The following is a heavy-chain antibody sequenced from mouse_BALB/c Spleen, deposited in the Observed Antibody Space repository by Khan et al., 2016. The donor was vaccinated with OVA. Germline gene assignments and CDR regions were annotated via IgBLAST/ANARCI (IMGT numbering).Heavy chain of an antibody. CDR3: TRYGTNY. CDR2: IDNFNGGI. V-gene: IGHV1S135*01. Sequence: VQLQQSGPELMKPGASVKISCKASGYAFTSYYIHWTKQSHGKSLEWIGCIDNFNGGISYNQKFKGKATLTVDQSSSTAYMHLSSLTSEESAVYYCTRYGTNYWGQGTTLTVSS. CDR1: GYAFTSYY. D-gene: IGHD2-1*01. J-gene: IGHJ2*01.